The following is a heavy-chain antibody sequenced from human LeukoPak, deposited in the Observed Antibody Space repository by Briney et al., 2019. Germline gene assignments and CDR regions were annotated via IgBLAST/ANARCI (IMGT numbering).Heavy chain of an antibody. CDR2: INPAGSET. J-gene: IGHJ4*02. CDR1: GFSFSAYW. CDR3: ARFGYVAAVDV. V-gene: IGHV3-7*01. Sequence: GGSLRLSCAASGFSFSAYWMTWVRQAPGTGLEWVANINPAGSETYYVDPVKGRFSISRDNAKNLVHLQMNSLRAEDTAVYHCARFGYVAAVDVWGQGTPVTVSS. D-gene: IGHD2-15*01.